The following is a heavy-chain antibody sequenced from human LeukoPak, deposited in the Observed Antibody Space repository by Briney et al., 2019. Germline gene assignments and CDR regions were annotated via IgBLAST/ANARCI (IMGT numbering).Heavy chain of an antibody. V-gene: IGHV3-48*04. D-gene: IGHD1-1*01. Sequence: GGSLRLSCAASGFSFSTYSMNWVRQAPGKGLEWLSYISSRSDTIYYAGSVKGRFTISRDNAKNSLYLQMNSLRAEDAAVYYCARETTSGYWGQGTLVTVSS. CDR2: ISSRSDTI. CDR1: GFSFSTYS. J-gene: IGHJ4*02. CDR3: ARETTSGY.